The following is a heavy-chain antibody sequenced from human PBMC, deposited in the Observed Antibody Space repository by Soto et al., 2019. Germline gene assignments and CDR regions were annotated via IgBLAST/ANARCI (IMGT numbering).Heavy chain of an antibody. Sequence: GESLKISCQGSGYTFTSYWIGWVRQMPGRGLEWMGIIYPGDSDTRYSPSFQGQVTISADKSINTAYLQWSSLKASDTAMYYCARRYNWNYYGMDVWGQGTTVTVSS. J-gene: IGHJ6*02. CDR2: IYPGDSDT. D-gene: IGHD1-20*01. CDR3: ARRYNWNYYGMDV. V-gene: IGHV5-51*01. CDR1: GYTFTSYW.